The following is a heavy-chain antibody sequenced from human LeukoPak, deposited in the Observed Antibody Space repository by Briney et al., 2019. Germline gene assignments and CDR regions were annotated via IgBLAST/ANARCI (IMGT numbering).Heavy chain of an antibody. CDR3: ARGTLYSGWSYYDY. J-gene: IGHJ4*02. V-gene: IGHV4-39*07. D-gene: IGHD6-19*01. CDR2: VYYSGTT. Sequence: SETLSLTCSVSGGSVFLSYYYWGWVRQSPGKALEWIGSVYYSGTTSSNPSLKSRVTISVDMSKNDFSLRLRSVTAADTAMYYCARGTLYSGWSYYDYWGQGSQVTVSS. CDR1: GGSVFLSYYY.